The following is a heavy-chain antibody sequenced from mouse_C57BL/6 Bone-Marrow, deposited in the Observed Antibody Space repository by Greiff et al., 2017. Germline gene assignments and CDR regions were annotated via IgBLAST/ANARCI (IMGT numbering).Heavy chain of an antibody. D-gene: IGHD2-12*01. CDR3: ARPTLYHGFAY. CDR1: GYTFTSYD. CDR2: IYPRAGST. J-gene: IGHJ3*01. Sequence: VQLVESGPELVKPGASVKLSCKASGYTFTSYDINWVKQRPGQGLEWIGWIYPRAGSTKYNEKFKGKATLTVDTSSSTAYMELHSLTSADSAVYFCARPTLYHGFAYWGQGTLVTVSA. V-gene: IGHV1-85*01.